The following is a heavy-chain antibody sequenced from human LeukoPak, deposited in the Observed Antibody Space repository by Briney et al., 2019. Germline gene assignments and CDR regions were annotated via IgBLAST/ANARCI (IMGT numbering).Heavy chain of an antibody. CDR2: ISAYNGNT. V-gene: IGHV1-18*01. J-gene: IGHJ4*02. CDR1: GYTFTSYG. CDR3: ARSGGYNWNDDFDY. D-gene: IGHD1-1*01. Sequence: EASVKVSCKASGYTFTSYGISWVRQAPGQGLEWMGWISAYNGNTNYAQKLQGRVTMTTDTSTSTAYMELRSLRSDDTAVYYCARSGGYNWNDDFDYWGQGTLVTVSS.